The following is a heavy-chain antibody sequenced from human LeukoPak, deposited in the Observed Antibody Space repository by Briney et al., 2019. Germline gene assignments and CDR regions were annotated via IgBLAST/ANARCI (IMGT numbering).Heavy chain of an antibody. V-gene: IGHV3-9*01. D-gene: IGHD6-19*01. CDR1: GFTFDDYA. CDR3: AKDKGIAVAGSDY. J-gene: IGHJ4*02. Sequence: GGSLRLSCEASGFTFDDYAMHWVRQAPGKGLEWVSGISWNSGSIGYADSVKGRFTISRDNSKNTLYLQMNSLRAEDTAVYYCAKDKGIAVAGSDYWGQGTLVTVSS. CDR2: ISWNSGSI.